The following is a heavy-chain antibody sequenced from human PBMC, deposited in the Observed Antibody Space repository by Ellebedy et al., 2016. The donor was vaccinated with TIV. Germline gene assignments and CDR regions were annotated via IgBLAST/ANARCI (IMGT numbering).Heavy chain of an antibody. Sequence: PGGSLRLSCVASRSTFTGYAMHWVRQAPGKGLEWVAVISYDGINKYYADSVKGRFTISRDNSKNTLYLQMNSLRTEDTAVYYCAKDPAHFDWYFDLWGRGTLVTVSS. CDR1: RSTFTGYA. CDR2: ISYDGINK. CDR3: AKDPAHFDWYFDL. V-gene: IGHV3-30-3*01. J-gene: IGHJ2*01. D-gene: IGHD3-9*01.